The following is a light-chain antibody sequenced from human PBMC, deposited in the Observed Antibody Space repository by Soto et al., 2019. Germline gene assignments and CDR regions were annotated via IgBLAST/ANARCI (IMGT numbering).Light chain of an antibody. V-gene: IGKV1-9*01. Sequence: IQLTQSPASLSSSVGDRATFTCRASQDVGICLAWYQQKPGQAPNLLIHTASTLPGGVPSRFSGSGSGTDFTLTITSLQAGDLATYYCQQTRAYPSTFGGGTKVDIK. CDR1: QDVGIC. CDR3: QQTRAYPST. CDR2: TAS. J-gene: IGKJ4*01.